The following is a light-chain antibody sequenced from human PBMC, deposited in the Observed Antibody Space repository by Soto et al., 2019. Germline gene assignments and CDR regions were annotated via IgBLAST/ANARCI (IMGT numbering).Light chain of an antibody. J-gene: IGKJ1*01. Sequence: EIVLTQSPGSLSLSPGQRATLSCRASRSVDTTFFAWYQKKPGQAPRLLIYGASKRATGIPDRFSGSGSGTDFTLIIIRLEPEDFAVYYCQQYMSSVTFGQGTKVEIK. CDR2: GAS. CDR3: QQYMSSVT. CDR1: RSVDTTF. V-gene: IGKV3-20*01.